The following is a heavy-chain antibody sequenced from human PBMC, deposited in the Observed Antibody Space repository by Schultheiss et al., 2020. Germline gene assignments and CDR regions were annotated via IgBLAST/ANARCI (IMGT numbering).Heavy chain of an antibody. CDR1: GGSISSSSYY. Sequence: SETLSLTCTVSGGSISSSSYYWGWIRQPPGKGLEWIGSIYYSGSTYYNPSLKSRVTISVDTSKNQFSLKLSSVTAADTAVYYCASQFTYCSGGSCYNLIGWFDPWGQGTLVNVYS. J-gene: IGHJ5*02. CDR2: IYYSGST. V-gene: IGHV4-39*01. CDR3: ASQFTYCSGGSCYNLIGWFDP. D-gene: IGHD2-15*01.